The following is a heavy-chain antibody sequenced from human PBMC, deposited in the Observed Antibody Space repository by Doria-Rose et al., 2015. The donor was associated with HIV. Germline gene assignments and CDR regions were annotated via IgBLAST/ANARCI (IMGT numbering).Heavy chain of an antibody. D-gene: IGHD1-26*01. V-gene: IGHV3-13*01. CDR3: AREGLGATAFDI. Sequence: VQLVQSGRGLVQPGGSLRLSCAASGFTFSSYDMHWVRQATGKGLEWVSAIGNAGDTYYPGSVKRRFTISRENAKNSLYLQMNSLRAGDTAVYYCAREGLGATAFDIWGQGTMVTVSS. CDR1: GFTFSSYD. CDR2: IGNAGDT. J-gene: IGHJ3*02.